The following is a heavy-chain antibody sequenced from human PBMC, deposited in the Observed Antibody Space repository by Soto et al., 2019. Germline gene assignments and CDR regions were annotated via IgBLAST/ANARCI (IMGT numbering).Heavy chain of an antibody. CDR3: GRCTSTSCHLGSDY. J-gene: IGHJ4*02. D-gene: IGHD2-2*01. CDR2: ISHDGINK. V-gene: IGHV3-30-3*01. CDR1: GFTFSSYA. Sequence: GSLRLSCAASGFTFSSYAMNWVRQAPGKGLEWVALISHDGINKYYADSVRGRFTISRDSYTNTLYLQMNSLRAADTAVYYCGRCTSTSCHLGSDYWGQGTLVTVSS.